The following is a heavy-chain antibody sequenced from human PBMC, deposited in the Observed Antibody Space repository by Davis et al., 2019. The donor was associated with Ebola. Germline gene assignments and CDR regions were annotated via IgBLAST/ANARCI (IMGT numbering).Heavy chain of an antibody. CDR1: GGTFSSYS. V-gene: IGHV1-69*13. Sequence: SVKVSCQASGGTFSSYSISWVRQAPGQGREWMGGIIPIFGTTNYAQKLQGRVTITADESTSTAYMELSNLRSEDTAVYYCARFYTIFGVTWGQGTLVTVSS. J-gene: IGHJ5*02. CDR2: IIPIFGTT. CDR3: ARFYTIFGVT. D-gene: IGHD3-3*01.